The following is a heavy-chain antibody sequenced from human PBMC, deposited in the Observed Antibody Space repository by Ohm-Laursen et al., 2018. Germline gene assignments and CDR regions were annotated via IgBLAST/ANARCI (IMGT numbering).Heavy chain of an antibody. Sequence: GSLRLSCAASGFTFSDYSMTWIRQAPGEGLVWVSRIKGDGSETNYADSVKGRFTISRDNAKNTLYLQMNSLRGDDTAVYYCARAQRLVASANDYWGQGTLVTVSS. V-gene: IGHV3-74*01. D-gene: IGHD5-12*01. CDR1: GFTFSDYS. J-gene: IGHJ4*02. CDR3: ARAQRLVASANDY. CDR2: IKGDGSET.